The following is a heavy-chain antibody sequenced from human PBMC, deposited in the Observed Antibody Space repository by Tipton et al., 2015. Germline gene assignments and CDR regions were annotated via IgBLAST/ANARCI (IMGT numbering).Heavy chain of an antibody. CDR3: ARGDLTMIVVPDY. V-gene: IGHV5-51*01. D-gene: IGHD3-22*01. J-gene: IGHJ4*02. CDR1: GYKFTPYW. Sequence: QLVQSGAELKKPGESLKISCKGTGYKFTPYWIGWVRQKPDKGLDWIGVIYPGDSETKYSPSFQGQVTISADKSISTVYLQWSSLKAADPAMYYCARGDLTMIVVPDYWGQGTLVTVSS. CDR2: IYPGDSET.